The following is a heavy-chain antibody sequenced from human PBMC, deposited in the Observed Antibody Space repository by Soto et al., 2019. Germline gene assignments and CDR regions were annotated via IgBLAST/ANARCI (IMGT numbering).Heavy chain of an antibody. CDR3: AKIGDPTYGKWYFEL. CDR1: GFTFSSYA. Sequence: EVQLLESGGDLVQPGGSLRLSCAASGFTFSSYAMSWVRQDPRKGLGWVSTVDRSGSNTYYTDSVKGRFTISRDNSKNPLFLQMKSVSAEDTAAYYCAKIGDPTYGKWYFELWGRGTVITVSS. D-gene: IGHD3-10*01. J-gene: IGHJ2*01. V-gene: IGHV3-23*01. CDR2: VDRSGSNT.